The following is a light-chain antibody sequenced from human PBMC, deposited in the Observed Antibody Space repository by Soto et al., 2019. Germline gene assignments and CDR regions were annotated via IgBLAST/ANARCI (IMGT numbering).Light chain of an antibody. CDR2: DVS. J-gene: IGLJ1*01. V-gene: IGLV2-14*03. CDR1: SSDVGFYNY. CDR3: SSYTSSNSYV. Sequence: QAVVIQPASVSGSPGQSITISCTGTSSDVGFYNYVSWFQQHPGKAPKLMLYDVSNRPSGVSNRFSGSKSGNTASLTISGLQAEDEADYYCSSYTSSNSYVFGTGTKVTVL.